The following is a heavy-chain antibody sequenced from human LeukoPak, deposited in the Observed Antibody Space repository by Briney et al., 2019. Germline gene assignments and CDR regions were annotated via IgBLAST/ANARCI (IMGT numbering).Heavy chain of an antibody. J-gene: IGHJ4*02. Sequence: PGGSLRLSCAASGFTFDDYAMHWVRQAPGKGLEWVSGISWNSGSIGYADSVKGRFTISRDNAKNSLYLQMNNLRAEDTAVYYCARRLDYWGQGTLVTVSS. CDR2: ISWNSGSI. V-gene: IGHV3-9*01. CDR3: ARRLDY. CDR1: GFTFDDYA. D-gene: IGHD1-1*01.